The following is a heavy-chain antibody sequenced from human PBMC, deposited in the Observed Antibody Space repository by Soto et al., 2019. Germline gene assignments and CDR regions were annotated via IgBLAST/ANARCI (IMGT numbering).Heavy chain of an antibody. D-gene: IGHD2-15*01. V-gene: IGHV3-11*01. Sequence: GGSLRLSCADSGFTFSYYYMLWVRQAPGKGLEYVSYISSSGTTIYYADSVKGRFIISRDNAKNSLYLQMNSLRAEDTAVYYCASDQTVVEMATIVDNFPAKGQARDYWGQGTLVTVSS. J-gene: IGHJ4*02. CDR3: ASDQTVVEMATIVDNFPAKGQARDY. CDR2: ISSSGTTI. CDR1: GFTFSYYY.